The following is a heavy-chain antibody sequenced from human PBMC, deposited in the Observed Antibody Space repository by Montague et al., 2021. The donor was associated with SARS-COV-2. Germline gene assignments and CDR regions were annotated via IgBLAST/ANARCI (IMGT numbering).Heavy chain of an antibody. CDR3: ARSGVGIFDFSYFDS. V-gene: IGHV4-38-2*02. J-gene: IGHJ4*02. Sequence: SETLSLTCSVSGFSISSGYYWGWIRQTPGKGLEWIGSRYQNGATYYSPXXKRPVTILLDTSKNQFSLSLTSVTAADTAVYYCARSGVGIFDFSYFDSWGQGSPVIVSS. D-gene: IGHD3-3*01. CDR1: GFSISSGYY. CDR2: RYQNGAT.